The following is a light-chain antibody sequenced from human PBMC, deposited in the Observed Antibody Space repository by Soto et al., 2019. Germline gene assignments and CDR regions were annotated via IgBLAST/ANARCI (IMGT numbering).Light chain of an antibody. CDR3: QQYNSYPWT. J-gene: IGKJ1*01. Sequence: GDRVTITCGASQSINYWLAWYQQKPGKAPKLLIYDASSLESGVPSRFSGSGSGTEFTLTISSLQPDDFAAYYCQQYNSYPWTFGQGTKVDI. CDR2: DAS. CDR1: QSINYW. V-gene: IGKV1-5*01.